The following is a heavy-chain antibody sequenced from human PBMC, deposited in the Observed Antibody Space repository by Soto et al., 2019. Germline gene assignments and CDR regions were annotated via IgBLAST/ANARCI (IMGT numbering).Heavy chain of an antibody. V-gene: IGHV3-33*01. CDR2: IWYDGSNK. CDR3: ARGAERRFSSYFDY. J-gene: IGHJ4*02. CDR1: GFTFSSYG. Sequence: GGSLRLSCAASGFTFSSYGMHWVRQAPGKGLEWVAVIWYDGSNKYYADSVKGRFTISRDNSKNTLYLQMNSLRAEDTAVYYCARGAERRFSSYFDYWGQGTLVTVSS. D-gene: IGHD1-1*01.